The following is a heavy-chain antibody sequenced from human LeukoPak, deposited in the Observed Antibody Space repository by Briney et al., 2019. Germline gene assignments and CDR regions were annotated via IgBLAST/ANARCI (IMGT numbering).Heavy chain of an antibody. J-gene: IGHJ5*02. Sequence: ASVKVSCKASGYTFTSYDINWVRQATGQGLEWMGWMNPNSGNTGYAQKFQGGVTMTRNTSISTAYMELSSLRSEDTAVYYCARGKSDIVLMVSPGANWFDPWGQGTPVTVSS. CDR2: MNPNSGNT. D-gene: IGHD2-8*01. V-gene: IGHV1-8*01. CDR3: ARGKSDIVLMVSPGANWFDP. CDR1: GYTFTSYD.